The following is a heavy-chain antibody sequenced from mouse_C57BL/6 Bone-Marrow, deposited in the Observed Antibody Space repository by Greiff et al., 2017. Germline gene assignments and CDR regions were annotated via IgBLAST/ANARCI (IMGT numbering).Heavy chain of an antibody. CDR1: GYTFTSSW. CDR2: IDPSDSYT. CDR3: AREPTYYGYDGGYFDV. D-gene: IGHD2-9*01. J-gene: IGHJ1*03. Sequence: QVQLQQPGAELVMPGASVKLSCKASGYTFTSSWMHWVKQRPGQGLEWIGEIDPSDSYTNYNQKFKGKSTLTVDKSSSTAYMQLSSLTSEDSAVYYCAREPTYYGYDGGYFDVWGTGTTVTVSS. V-gene: IGHV1-69*01.